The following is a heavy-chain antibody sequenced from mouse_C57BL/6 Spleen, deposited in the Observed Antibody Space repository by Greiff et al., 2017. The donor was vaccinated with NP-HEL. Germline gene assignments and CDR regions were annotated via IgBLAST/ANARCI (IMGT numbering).Heavy chain of an antibody. CDR1: GYTFTSYW. J-gene: IGHJ2*01. D-gene: IGHD4-1*01. CDR3: ARRGRTGTYFDY. CDR2: IDPSDSYT. Sequence: QVQLQQPGAELVKPGASVKLSCKASGYTFTSYWMQWVKQRPGQGLEWIGEIDPSDSYTNYNQKFKGKATFTVDTSTSTAYMQLSSLTSEDSAVYYCARRGRTGTYFDYWGQGTTLTVSS. V-gene: IGHV1-50*01.